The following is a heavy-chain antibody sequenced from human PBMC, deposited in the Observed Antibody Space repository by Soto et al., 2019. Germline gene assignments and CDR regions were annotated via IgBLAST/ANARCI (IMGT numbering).Heavy chain of an antibody. CDR1: GGTFSSYA. J-gene: IGHJ6*02. CDR3: GRVAYVKRPGYCSSTSCYRYYGMDV. Sequence: QVQLVQSGAEVKKPGSSVKVSCTASGGTFSSYAISWVRQAPGQGLEWMGGIIPIFGTANYAQKFQGRVTITADESTRTAYMELSSLRSEDTAVYYCGRVAYVKRPGYCSSTSCYRYYGMDVWGQGTKVTVSS. CDR2: IIPIFGTA. V-gene: IGHV1-69*01. D-gene: IGHD2-2*02.